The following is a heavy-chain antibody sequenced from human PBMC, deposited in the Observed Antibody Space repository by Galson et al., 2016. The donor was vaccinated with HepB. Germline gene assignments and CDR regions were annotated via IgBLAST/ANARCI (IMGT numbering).Heavy chain of an antibody. V-gene: IGHV3-30*18. J-gene: IGHJ5*02. CDR2: ISHDGSHI. Sequence: SLRLSCAASGFTFSNYGMHWVRQAPGKGLEWVAVISHDGSHIYYVDSVKGRFSISRVNSKTPLYLQMNSLRDEDTAVYYCAKDSGSRWLNNWSDPWGQGTLVTVSS. CDR1: GFTFSNYG. D-gene: IGHD6-13*01. CDR3: AKDSGSRWLNNWSDP.